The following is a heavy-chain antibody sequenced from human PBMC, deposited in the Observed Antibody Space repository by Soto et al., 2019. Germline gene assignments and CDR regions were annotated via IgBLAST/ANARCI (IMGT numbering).Heavy chain of an antibody. CDR2: IYYSGST. Sequence: SETLSLTCTVSGGSISSSSYYWGWIRQPPGKGLEWIGSIYYSGSTYYNPSLKSRVTISVDTSKNQFYLKLSSVTAADTAVYYCARLGPRRFSVTTFDYWGQGRPVTVSS. CDR3: ARLGPRRFSVTTFDY. J-gene: IGHJ4*02. D-gene: IGHD4-17*01. CDR1: GGSISSSSYY. V-gene: IGHV4-39*01.